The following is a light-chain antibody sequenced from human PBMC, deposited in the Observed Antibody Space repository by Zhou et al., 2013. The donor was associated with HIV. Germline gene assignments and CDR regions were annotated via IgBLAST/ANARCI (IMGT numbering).Light chain of an antibody. Sequence: DIQMTQSPSSLSASVGDRITITCRASQGISNSLAWYQQKPGKAPNLLVFSASRLESGVPSRFSGSGSGTDYTLTISSLQPEDFATYYCQQYYSPPTFGQGTRVDIK. J-gene: IGKJ1*01. CDR1: QGISNS. CDR2: SAS. CDR3: QQYYSPPT. V-gene: IGKV1-NL1*01.